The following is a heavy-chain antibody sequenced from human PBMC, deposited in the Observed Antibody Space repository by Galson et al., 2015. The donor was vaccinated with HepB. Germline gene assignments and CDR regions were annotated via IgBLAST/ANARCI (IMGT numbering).Heavy chain of an antibody. CDR3: ARSPQFLSQWLVENFDY. V-gene: IGHV3-48*02. D-gene: IGHD6-19*01. CDR2: ISSSSSTI. J-gene: IGHJ4*02. CDR1: GFTFSSYS. Sequence: SLRLSCAASGFTFSSYSMNWVRQAPGKGLEWVSYISSSSSTIYYADSVKGRFTISRDNAKNSLYLQMNSLRDEDTAVYYCARSPQFLSQWLVENFDYWGQGTLVTVSS.